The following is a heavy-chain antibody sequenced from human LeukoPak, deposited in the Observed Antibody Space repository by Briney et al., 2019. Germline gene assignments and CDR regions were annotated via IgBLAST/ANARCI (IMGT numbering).Heavy chain of an antibody. CDR3: SKPQHYGRGDFDY. CDR2: ISGDGGIT. CDR1: GFNFDDYA. V-gene: IGHV3-43*02. Sequence: GGSLRLSCAASGFNFDDYAMDWVRQAPGRGLGWVALISGDGGITDYADFVKGRFTISRDNSKNTLYLQMNSLRTEDTALYYCSKPQHYGRGDFDYWGQGTLVTVSS. D-gene: IGHD3-10*01. J-gene: IGHJ4*02.